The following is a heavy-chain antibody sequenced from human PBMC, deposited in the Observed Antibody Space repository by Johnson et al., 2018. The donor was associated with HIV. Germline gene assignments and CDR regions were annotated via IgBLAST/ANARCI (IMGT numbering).Heavy chain of an antibody. CDR1: GFTFSNFA. Sequence: QVQLVESGGGVVQPGKSLRLSCAVSGFTFSNFAMHWVRQAPGKGLEWLAFILYDGSNKYYADSVKGRFTISRDSSKNTLYLQMDSLRAEDTAVYYCARDLLYSAFDIWGQGTMVIVSS. V-gene: IGHV3-30-3*01. CDR2: ILYDGSNK. J-gene: IGHJ3*02. CDR3: ARDLLYSAFDI. D-gene: IGHD2-8*01.